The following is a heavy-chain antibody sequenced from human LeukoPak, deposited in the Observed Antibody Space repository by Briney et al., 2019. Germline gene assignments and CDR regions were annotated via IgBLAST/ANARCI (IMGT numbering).Heavy chain of an antibody. V-gene: IGHV3-53*01. Sequence: GESLRLSCAPSGSIVSSIYMTWVRQAPGNGLEWVSLIYNGGRTYHADSLKGRFTIARDNSKNTLYLQMNSLRAEDTVVYYCGRGLDYDSSAFHSDAFDIWGKGTILTVSS. CDR1: GSIVSSIY. D-gene: IGHD3-22*01. J-gene: IGHJ3*02. CDR2: IYNGGRT. CDR3: GRGLDYDSSAFHSDAFDI.